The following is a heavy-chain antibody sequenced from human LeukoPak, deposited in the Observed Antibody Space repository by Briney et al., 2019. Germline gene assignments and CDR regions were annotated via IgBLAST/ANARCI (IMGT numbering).Heavy chain of an antibody. J-gene: IGHJ4*02. CDR2: IYFTGIT. D-gene: IGHD2-15*01. CDR3: ARLGGGSARHFDY. Sequence: SETLSLTCTVSGGSISSSSYYWGWVRQPPGKGLEWIATIYFTGITYYNPSLKSRVTISVDTSKNQFSLQLNSVTAADTAVYYCARLGGGSARHFDYWGQGSLVTVSS. V-gene: IGHV4-39*01. CDR1: GGSISSSSYY.